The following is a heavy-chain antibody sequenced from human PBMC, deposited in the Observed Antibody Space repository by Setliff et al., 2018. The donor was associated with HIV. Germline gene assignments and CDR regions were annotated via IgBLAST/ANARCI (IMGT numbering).Heavy chain of an antibody. CDR3: ALDPGYRRDY. Sequence: SETLSLTCTVSGGSISSGSYYWIWIRQPPGKGLEWIGEINHSGSTHYNPSLKSRFTISVDTSNNQFSLKLTSLTAADTAVYYCALDPGYRRDYWGQGTLVTVSS. D-gene: IGHD5-12*01. CDR1: GGSISSGSYY. J-gene: IGHJ4*02. V-gene: IGHV4-39*07. CDR2: INHSGST.